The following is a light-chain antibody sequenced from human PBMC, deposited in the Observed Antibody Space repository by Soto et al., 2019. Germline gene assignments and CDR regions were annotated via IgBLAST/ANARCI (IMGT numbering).Light chain of an antibody. V-gene: IGLV1-40*01. J-gene: IGLJ2*01. Sequence: QPVLTQPPSVSGAPGQRVTISCIGSSSNIGAGYDVHWYQQLPGTAPKLLIYGNSNRPSGVPDRFSGSKSGTSASLAITGLQAEDEADYYCQSYDSSLSVVFGGGTQLTVL. CDR3: QSYDSSLSVV. CDR2: GNS. CDR1: SSNIGAGYD.